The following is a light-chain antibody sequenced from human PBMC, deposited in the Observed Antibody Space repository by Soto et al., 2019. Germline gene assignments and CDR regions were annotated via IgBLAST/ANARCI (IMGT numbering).Light chain of an antibody. J-gene: IGLJ2*01. CDR2: EVV. CDR3: CSYAGSSMFV. CDR1: SSDVGTYNL. Sequence: QSALTQPASVSGSPGQSITISCTGSSSDVGTYNLVSWYQHHPGKAPKLMISEVVKRPSGVSNRFSGSKSGNKASLTISGLQAEDEADYDCCSYAGSSMFVFGGGTKVTVL. V-gene: IGLV2-23*02.